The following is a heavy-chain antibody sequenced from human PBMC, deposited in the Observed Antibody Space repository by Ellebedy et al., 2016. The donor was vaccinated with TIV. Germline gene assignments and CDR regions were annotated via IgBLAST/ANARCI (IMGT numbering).Heavy chain of an antibody. CDR2: LSGSGRST. V-gene: IGHV3-23*01. Sequence: PGGSLRLSCAASGFTFNDYVMSLVRQAPGKGLEWVSSLSGSGRSTYYANSVEGRFTISRDNSRDTLYLQLNSLTVDDTALYYCARRVFSGCANYFDSWGQGTLVTVSS. CDR1: GFTFNDYV. D-gene: IGHD6-19*01. CDR3: ARRVFSGCANYFDS. J-gene: IGHJ4*02.